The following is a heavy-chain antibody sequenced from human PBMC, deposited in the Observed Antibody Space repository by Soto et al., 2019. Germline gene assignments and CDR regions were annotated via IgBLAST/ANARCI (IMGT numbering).Heavy chain of an antibody. CDR3: ARIWSGYYTVDY. CDR1: GRSISSYY. D-gene: IGHD3-3*01. V-gene: IGHV4-59*01. Sequence: SETLCLTCTISGRSISSYYWSWIRQPPGKGLEWIGYIYYSGSTNYNPSLKSRVTISVDTSKNQFSLKPSSVTAADTAVYYCARIWSGYYTVDYWGQGTLVTVSS. CDR2: IYYSGST. J-gene: IGHJ4*02.